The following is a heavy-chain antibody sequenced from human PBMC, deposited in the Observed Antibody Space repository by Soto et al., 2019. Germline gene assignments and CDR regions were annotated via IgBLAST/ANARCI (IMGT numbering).Heavy chain of an antibody. Sequence: SETLSLTCTVSGDSVSNSGYYWGWIRQSPGKRLEWIGRVSFSGSKNYNPSLRSRVTFSVDTSKTLISLKLRSVTAADTAVYYCARGSTWQGRDWFDPWGQGTLVTVSS. CDR3: ARGSTWQGRDWFDP. D-gene: IGHD6-13*01. CDR2: VSFSGSK. CDR1: GDSVSNSGYY. J-gene: IGHJ5*02. V-gene: IGHV4-39*01.